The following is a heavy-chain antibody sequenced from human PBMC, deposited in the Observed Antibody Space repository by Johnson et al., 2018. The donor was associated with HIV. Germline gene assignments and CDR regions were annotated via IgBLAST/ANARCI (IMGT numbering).Heavy chain of an antibody. CDR2: IYSGGST. CDR3: ARIGAWQLHRAFDI. Sequence: EQLVESGGGLVQPGGSLRLSCAASGFTVSSNYMSWVRQAPGKGLEWVSIIYSGGSTYYTDSVKGRFSISRDNSKHTLSLQMNSLRAEDTAVYYCARIGAWQLHRAFDIWGQGTMVTVSS. D-gene: IGHD2-15*01. J-gene: IGHJ3*02. CDR1: GFTVSSNY. V-gene: IGHV3-66*02.